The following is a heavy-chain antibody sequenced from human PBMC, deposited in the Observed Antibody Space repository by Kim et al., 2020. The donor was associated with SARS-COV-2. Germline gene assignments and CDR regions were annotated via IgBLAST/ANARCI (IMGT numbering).Heavy chain of an antibody. CDR2: INDNGSKK. CDR1: GFALSHYW. Sequence: GGSLRLSCVDSGFALSHYWMSWVRQAPGKGLEWVANINDNGSKKSYVDSVKGRFTISRDNSKNSLFLQMNSLRAEDTAVYYCVTDVWRSLESWGQGTLV. V-gene: IGHV3-7*03. CDR3: VTDVWRSLES. D-gene: IGHD2-21*01. J-gene: IGHJ5*02.